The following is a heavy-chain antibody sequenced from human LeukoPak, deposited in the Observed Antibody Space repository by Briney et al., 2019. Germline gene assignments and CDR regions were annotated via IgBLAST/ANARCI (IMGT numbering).Heavy chain of an antibody. CDR2: INHSGST. CDR1: GGSFSGYY. D-gene: IGHD3-10*01. J-gene: IGHJ4*02. Sequence: PSETLSLTCAVYGGSFSGYYWSWIRQPPGKGLEWIGEINHSGSTNYNPSLKSRVTISVDTSKNQFSLKLSSVTAADTAVYYCARGCVTMVRGVIRNFDYWGQGTLVTVSS. V-gene: IGHV4-34*01. CDR3: ARGCVTMVRGVIRNFDY.